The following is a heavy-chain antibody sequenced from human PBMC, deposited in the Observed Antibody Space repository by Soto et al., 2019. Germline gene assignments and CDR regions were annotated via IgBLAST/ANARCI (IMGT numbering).Heavy chain of an antibody. V-gene: IGHV4-31*11. CDR2: ISSGGSP. Sequence: VQLQESGPGLVKPSQTLSLTCAVSDESVTSPGNYWNWIRQRPDTGLEWIGYISSGGSPFYNPSLQSRVSVSLDTSNNLFSLTLNSVTAADTAVYYCTLNHCAGGGCYDRDYWGQGTRVTVSS. D-gene: IGHD2-15*01. CDR1: DESVTSPGNY. J-gene: IGHJ1*01. CDR3: TLNHCAGGGCYDRDY.